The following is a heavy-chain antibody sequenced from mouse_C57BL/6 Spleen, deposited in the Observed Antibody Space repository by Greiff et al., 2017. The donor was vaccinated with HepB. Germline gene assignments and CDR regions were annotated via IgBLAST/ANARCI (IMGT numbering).Heavy chain of an antibody. J-gene: IGHJ3*01. CDR2: IDPSDSYT. D-gene: IGHD2-1*01. V-gene: IGHV1-69*01. CDR3: ARGDGNSWFAY. Sequence: QVQLQQPGAELVMPGASVKLSCKASGYTFTSDWMHWVKQRPGQGLEWIGEIDPSDSYTNYNQKFKGKSTLTVDKSSSTAYMQLSSLTSEDSAVYYCARGDGNSWFAYWGQGTLVTVSA. CDR1: GYTFTSDW.